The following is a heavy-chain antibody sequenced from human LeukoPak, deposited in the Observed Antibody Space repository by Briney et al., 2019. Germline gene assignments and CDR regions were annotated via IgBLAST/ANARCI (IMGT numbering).Heavy chain of an antibody. V-gene: IGHV3-23*01. D-gene: IGHD3-9*01. J-gene: IGHJ4*02. CDR3: ARDGRLATFDY. CDR1: GFIFSNHG. CDR2: ITGYGGVT. Sequence: GGSLRLSCTASGFIFSNHGMNWVRQAPGKGLEWVSGITGYGGVTYYVDSLKGRFTISRDNSKNALYLQMNSLRVEDTAVYYCARDGRLATFDYWGQGTLVTVSS.